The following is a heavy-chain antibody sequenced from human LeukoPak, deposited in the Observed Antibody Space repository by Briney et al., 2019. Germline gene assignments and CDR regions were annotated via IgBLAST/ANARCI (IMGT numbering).Heavy chain of an antibody. CDR3: ARRAGAYSHPYDY. Sequence: GSLRLSCTVSGFTVSSNSMSWVRQAPGKGLEWVSFIYSAGSTHYSDSVKGRFTISIDNSKNTLYLQMNSLRVEDTAVYYCARRAGAYSHPYDYWGQGTLVTVSS. CDR2: IYSAGST. CDR1: GFTVSSNS. D-gene: IGHD4/OR15-4a*01. V-gene: IGHV3-53*01. J-gene: IGHJ4*02.